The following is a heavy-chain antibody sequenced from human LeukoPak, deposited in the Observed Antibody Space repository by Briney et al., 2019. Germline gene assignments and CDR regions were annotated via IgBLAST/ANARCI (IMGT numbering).Heavy chain of an antibody. Sequence: SQTLSLTCTVSGGSISRGGYSWSWIRQPPGKGLEWIGYIYHSGSTYYNPSLKSRVTISVDRSKNQFSLKLSSVTAADTAVYYCARGRGGSEYYFDYWGQGTLVTVSS. D-gene: IGHD2-15*01. CDR3: ARGRGGSEYYFDY. V-gene: IGHV4-30-2*01. J-gene: IGHJ4*02. CDR2: IYHSGST. CDR1: GGSISRGGYS.